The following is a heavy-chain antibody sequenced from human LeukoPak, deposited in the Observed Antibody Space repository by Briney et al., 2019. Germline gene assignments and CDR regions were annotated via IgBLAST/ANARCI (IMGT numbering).Heavy chain of an antibody. Sequence: AASVKVSCKASGYTFTDSYMHWVRQAPGQGLEWMGWINPKSGGTNYAQKSQDRVTMTRDTSITTAYMELSSLIYDDTAVYYCARDGDLGESGGNWFDPWGQGTLVTVSS. V-gene: IGHV1-2*02. CDR3: ARDGDLGESGGNWFDP. CDR1: GYTFTDSY. D-gene: IGHD4-17*01. CDR2: INPKSGGT. J-gene: IGHJ5*02.